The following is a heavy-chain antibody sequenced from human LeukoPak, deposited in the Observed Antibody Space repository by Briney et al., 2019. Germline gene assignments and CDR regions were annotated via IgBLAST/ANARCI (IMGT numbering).Heavy chain of an antibody. CDR1: GFTFSGSA. CDR3: TRLGATIFDY. V-gene: IGHV3-73*01. D-gene: IGHD5-12*01. J-gene: IGHJ4*02. Sequence: PGGSLRLSCAASGFTFSGSAMHWVRQASGKGLEWVGRIRSKANSYATAYAASVKGRFTISRDDSKNTAYLQMNSLKTEDTAVYYCTRLGATIFDYWGQGTLVTVSS. CDR2: IRSKANSYAT.